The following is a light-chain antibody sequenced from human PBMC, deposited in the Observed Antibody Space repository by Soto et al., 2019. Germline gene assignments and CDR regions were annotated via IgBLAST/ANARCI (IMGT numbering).Light chain of an antibody. Sequence: IVLTLSPCTLALSQGERATLSCRASHTVRNNYLAWYQQKPGQAPRLLIYDASSRATGIPDRFSGGGSGTDFTLTISRLEPEDFAVYYCQQFSSYPLTFGGGTKV. V-gene: IGKV3-20*01. CDR2: DAS. CDR1: HTVRNNY. CDR3: QQFSSYPLT. J-gene: IGKJ4*01.